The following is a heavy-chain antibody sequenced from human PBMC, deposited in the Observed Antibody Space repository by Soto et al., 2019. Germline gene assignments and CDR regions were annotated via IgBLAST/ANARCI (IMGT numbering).Heavy chain of an antibody. CDR3: ARVRIAVAGHYYYYGMDV. CDR1: GGTFSSYA. D-gene: IGHD6-19*01. Sequence: LVKVSCKASGGTFSSYAISWVRQAPGQGLEWMGGIIPIFGTANYAQKFQGRVTITADKSTSTAYMELSSLRSEDTAVYYCARVRIAVAGHYYYYGMDVWGQGTTVTVSS. V-gene: IGHV1-69*06. CDR2: IIPIFGTA. J-gene: IGHJ6*02.